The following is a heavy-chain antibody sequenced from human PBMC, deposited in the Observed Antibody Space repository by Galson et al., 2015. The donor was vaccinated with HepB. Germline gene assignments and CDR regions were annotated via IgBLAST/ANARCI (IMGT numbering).Heavy chain of an antibody. J-gene: IGHJ4*02. D-gene: IGHD6-13*01. CDR3: ATGFPIAAAGYYFDY. CDR2: ISYDGSSK. CDR1: GFSFSTYG. V-gene: IGHV3-30*03. Sequence: SLRLSCAVSGFSFSTYGMHWVRQAPGKGLEWVAVISYDGSSKYYVDSVKGRFTISRDNSKNTLYLQMNSLRTVDTALYYCATGFPIAAAGYYFDYWGQGTLVTVSS.